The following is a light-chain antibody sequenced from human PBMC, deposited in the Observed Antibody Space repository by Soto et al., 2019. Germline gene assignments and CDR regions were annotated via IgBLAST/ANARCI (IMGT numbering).Light chain of an antibody. V-gene: IGKV1-5*01. CDR1: QSISSW. Sequence: DIQMTQSPFTLSASVGDRVTITCRASQSISSWLAWYQQKPGKAPKLLIYDASSLQSGVPSRFSGSGSGTEFTLTISSLQPDDFATYYCQQYNSYSFGQGTKVDIK. J-gene: IGKJ1*01. CDR2: DAS. CDR3: QQYNSYS.